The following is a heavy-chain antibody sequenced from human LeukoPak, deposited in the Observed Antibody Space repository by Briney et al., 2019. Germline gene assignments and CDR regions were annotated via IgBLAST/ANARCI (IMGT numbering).Heavy chain of an antibody. J-gene: IGHJ6*04. CDR2: IKQDGSEK. Sequence: GGSLRLSCAASGFTFSSYWMSWVRQAPGKGLEWVANIKQDGSEKYYVDSVKGRFTISRDNAENSLYLQMNSLRAEDTAVYYCARDAYIAVAGTAYYYYGMDVWGKGTTVTVSS. V-gene: IGHV3-7*03. CDR3: ARDAYIAVAGTAYYYYGMDV. D-gene: IGHD6-19*01. CDR1: GFTFSSYW.